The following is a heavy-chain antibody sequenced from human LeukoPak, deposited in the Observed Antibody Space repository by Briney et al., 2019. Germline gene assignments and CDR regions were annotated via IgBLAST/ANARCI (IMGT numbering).Heavy chain of an antibody. CDR3: ARDYPQYRNRGYSGYGTFDY. J-gene: IGHJ4*02. V-gene: IGHV1-18*01. D-gene: IGHD5-12*01. CDR2: FSAYNGNT. CDR1: GYTXTKFG. Sequence: ASVKVSCKASGYTXTKFGVSWLRQAPGQGLEWLGWFSAYNGNTNYAQNFQGRVTLTTDTSTSTAYLELTSLRSDDTAVYFCARDYPQYRNRGYSGYGTFDYWGQGTLVTVSS.